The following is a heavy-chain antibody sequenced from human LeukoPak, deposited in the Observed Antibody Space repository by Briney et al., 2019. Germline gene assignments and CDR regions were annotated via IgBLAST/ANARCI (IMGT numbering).Heavy chain of an antibody. CDR3: ARNSRYCSSTSCYARLAALDY. V-gene: IGHV3-30*02. Sequence: GGSLRLPCAASGFTFSSYGMHWVRQAPGKGLEWVAFIRYDGSNKYYADSVKGRFTICRDNSKNTLYLQMNSLRAEDTAVYYCARNSRYCSSTSCYARLAALDYWGQGTLVTVSS. CDR2: IRYDGSNK. J-gene: IGHJ4*02. D-gene: IGHD2-2*01. CDR1: GFTFSSYG.